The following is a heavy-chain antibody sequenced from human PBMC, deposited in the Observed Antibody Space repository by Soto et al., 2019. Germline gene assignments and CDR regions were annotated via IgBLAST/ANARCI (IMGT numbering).Heavy chain of an antibody. D-gene: IGHD3-10*01. Sequence: PGESLKISCQVSGYPFTTYWIGWVRQMPGKGLEWMGKIFPPDSDTRYSPSLQGQVTMSVDKSTSTAYLQWSSLKASDTAMYYCSRVHGSQTVLDYSGQGSLVTVSS. V-gene: IGHV5-51*01. CDR1: GYPFTTYW. J-gene: IGHJ4*02. CDR2: IFPPDSDT. CDR3: SRVHGSQTVLDY.